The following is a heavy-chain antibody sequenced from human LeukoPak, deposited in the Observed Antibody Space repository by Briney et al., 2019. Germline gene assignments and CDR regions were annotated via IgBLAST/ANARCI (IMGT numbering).Heavy chain of an antibody. Sequence: SETLSLTCAVYGGSISSYYWSWIRQPAGKGLEWIGHIYTSGSTNYNPSLKSRVTMSVDTSKNQFSLKLSSVTAADTAVYYCARDKSEQLVRSYYYYYMDVWGKGTTVTVSS. CDR3: ARDKSEQLVRSYYYYYMDV. CDR2: IYTSGST. D-gene: IGHD6-6*01. CDR1: GGSISSYY. J-gene: IGHJ6*03. V-gene: IGHV4-4*07.